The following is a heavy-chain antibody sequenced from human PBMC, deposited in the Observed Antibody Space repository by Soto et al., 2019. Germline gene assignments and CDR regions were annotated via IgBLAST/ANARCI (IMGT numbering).Heavy chain of an antibody. V-gene: IGHV4-4*07. CDR3: ARVTDSSSWYAGVDY. CDR1: GGSISSYY. Sequence: SETLSLTCTVSGGSISSYYWSWIRQPAGKGLEWIGRIYTSGSTNYNPSLKSRVTMSVDTSKNQFSLKLSSVTAADTAVYYCARVTDSSSWYAGVDYWGQGPLVTVSS. D-gene: IGHD6-13*01. CDR2: IYTSGST. J-gene: IGHJ4*02.